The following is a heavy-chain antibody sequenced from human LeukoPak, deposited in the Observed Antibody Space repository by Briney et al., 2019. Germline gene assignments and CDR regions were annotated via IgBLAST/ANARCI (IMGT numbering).Heavy chain of an antibody. D-gene: IGHD5-18*01. Sequence: SETLSLTCTVSGGSVSSGSYYWSWIRQPPGKGLEWIGYIYHSGSTYYNPSLKSRVTISVDRSKNQFSLKLSSVTAADTAVYYCARDSGYSYGSWYFDLWGRGTLVTVSS. CDR1: GGSVSSGSYY. CDR3: ARDSGYSYGSWYFDL. J-gene: IGHJ2*01. V-gene: IGHV4-30-2*01. CDR2: IYHSGST.